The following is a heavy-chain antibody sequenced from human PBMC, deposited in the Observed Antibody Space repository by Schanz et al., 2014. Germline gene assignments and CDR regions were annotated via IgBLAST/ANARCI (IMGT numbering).Heavy chain of an antibody. CDR1: GITFSDYA. Sequence: EVQLLESGGALEQPGGSLRLSCAASGITFSDYAMSWVRQAPGKGLEWVSTIASGGSHTFYADSVTGRFTISRDNAKNSLYLQMNSLRAEDTAVYYCARDGAGRAPDAFDIWGQGTMVTVSS. CDR3: ARDGAGRAPDAFDI. CDR2: IASGGSHT. J-gene: IGHJ3*02. D-gene: IGHD1-26*01. V-gene: IGHV3-23*01.